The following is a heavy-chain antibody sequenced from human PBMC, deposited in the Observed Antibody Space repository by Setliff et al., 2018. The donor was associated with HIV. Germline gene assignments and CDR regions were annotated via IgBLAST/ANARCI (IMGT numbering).Heavy chain of an antibody. Sequence: PGGSLRLSCAASGFTFSGYSMNWVRQAPGKGLEWVSYISSSGSLLYYADSVKGRFTIPRDNAKNSLYLQMNSLIAEDTALYYCARHYTSGWLLYYYFDYWGQGTLVTVSS. CDR1: GFTFSGYS. CDR2: ISSSGSLL. D-gene: IGHD6-19*01. CDR3: ARHYTSGWLLYYYFDY. J-gene: IGHJ4*02. V-gene: IGHV3-21*04.